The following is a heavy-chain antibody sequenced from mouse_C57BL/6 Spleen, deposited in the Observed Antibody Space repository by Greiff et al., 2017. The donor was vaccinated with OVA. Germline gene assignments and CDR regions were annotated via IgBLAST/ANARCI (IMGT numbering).Heavy chain of an antibody. D-gene: IGHD3-2*02. CDR2: IDPSDSYT. CDR1: GYTFTSYW. CDR3: ARKTAQATDY. J-gene: IGHJ2*01. Sequence: QVQLQQPGAELVMPGASVKLSCKASGYTFTSYWMHWVKQRPGQGLEWIGEIDPSDSYTNYNQKFKGKSTLTVEKSSSTAYMQLSSLASEDSAVYYCARKTAQATDYWGQGTTLTVSS. V-gene: IGHV1-69*01.